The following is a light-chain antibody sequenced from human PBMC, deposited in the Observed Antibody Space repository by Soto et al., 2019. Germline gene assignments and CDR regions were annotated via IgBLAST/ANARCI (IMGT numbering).Light chain of an antibody. CDR3: QQYDNWFAVT. J-gene: IGKJ4*01. Sequence: EIVMTQFPATLPVSPGERATLSCRASQSVSSNLAWYQQKPGQAPRLLIYGASTRATGIPARFSGGGSGTEFTLTISSLQSEDFAVYYCQQYDNWFAVTFGGGTKVDIK. CDR2: GAS. CDR1: QSVSSN. V-gene: IGKV3-15*01.